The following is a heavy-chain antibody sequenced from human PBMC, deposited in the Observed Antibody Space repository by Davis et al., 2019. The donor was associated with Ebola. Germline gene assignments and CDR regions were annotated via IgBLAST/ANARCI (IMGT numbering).Heavy chain of an antibody. V-gene: IGHV3-7*01. Sequence: GESLKISCAASGFTFSNFWMSWVRQAPGKGLEWVANIGQDGSQKYYVDSVKGRFPISRDNAKNSLYLQMNSLRVEDTAMYYCAREMRGTADSHWGQGTLVTVSS. CDR3: AREMRGTADSH. CDR1: GFTFSNFW. CDR2: IGQDGSQK. D-gene: IGHD1/OR15-1a*01. J-gene: IGHJ4*02.